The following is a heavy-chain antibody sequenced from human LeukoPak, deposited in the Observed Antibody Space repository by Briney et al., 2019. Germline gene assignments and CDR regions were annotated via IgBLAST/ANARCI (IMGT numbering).Heavy chain of an antibody. J-gene: IGHJ4*02. Sequence: PSQTLSLTCTVSGDSISSGDHYWSWIRQPPGKGLEWIGYIHYSGSTYYNPSLKSRLIMSVDISKNQFSLSLNSLTAADSAVYYCAGGGAKKNVGYFFNYWGQGPLVTVSS. CDR2: IHYSGST. D-gene: IGHD2/OR15-2a*01. CDR1: GDSISSGDHY. V-gene: IGHV4-30-4*01. CDR3: AGGGAKKNVGYFFNY.